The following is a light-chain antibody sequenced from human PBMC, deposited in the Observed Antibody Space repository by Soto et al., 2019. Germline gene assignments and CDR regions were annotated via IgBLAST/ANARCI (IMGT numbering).Light chain of an antibody. CDR3: QQRTSWPT. J-gene: IGKJ4*01. CDR2: GAS. Sequence: EIVMTQSPVTLSVSPGERATLSCRSSQSVSSNLAWYQQKPGQAPRLLIYGASTRATGIPARFSGSGSGTEFTLTISSLQSEDFAVYYCQQRTSWPTFGGGTKVDIK. V-gene: IGKV3D-15*01. CDR1: QSVSSN.